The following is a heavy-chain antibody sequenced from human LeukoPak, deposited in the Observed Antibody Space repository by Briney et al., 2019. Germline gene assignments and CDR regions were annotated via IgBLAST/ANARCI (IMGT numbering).Heavy chain of an antibody. J-gene: IGHJ4*02. CDR2: MGGGGTT. CDR3: AKAGRPQAVAGWIDY. V-gene: IGHV3-23*01. D-gene: IGHD6-19*01. CDR1: GFTFRDYS. Sequence: GGSLRLSCVASGFTFRDYSMAWVRQAPGKGLEWVSAMGGGGTTYYADYVKGRFTISRDTSKNTLYLQMNSLRAEDTAIYYCAKAGRPQAVAGWIDYWGQGTLVTVSS.